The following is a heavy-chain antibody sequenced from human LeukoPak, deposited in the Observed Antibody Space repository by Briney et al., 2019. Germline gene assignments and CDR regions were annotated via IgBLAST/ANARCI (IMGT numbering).Heavy chain of an antibody. D-gene: IGHD3-16*01. Sequence: SETLSLTCTVSGGSINSSDHYWDWVRQSPGKGLQWIGSVYFRGSTYYSPSLKSRVTISVDTSKNQFSLRLSSVTAADTAVYFCGSELRRFYYYYHMNVWGKGTSVTVSS. V-gene: IGHV4-39*07. CDR2: VYFRGST. CDR3: GSELRRFYYYYHMNV. CDR1: GGSINSSDHY. J-gene: IGHJ6*03.